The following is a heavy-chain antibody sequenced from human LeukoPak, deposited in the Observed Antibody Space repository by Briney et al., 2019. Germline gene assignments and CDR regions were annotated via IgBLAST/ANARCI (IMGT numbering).Heavy chain of an antibody. CDR1: GFAFSNAW. Sequence: GGSLRLSCAASGFAFSNAWMNWVRQAPGKGLEWVGRIKSKTDGGTTDYAAPVKGRFTISRDNSKNTLYLQMNSLRAEDTAVYYCARDSGDGRGFFEYWGQGTLVTVSS. V-gene: IGHV3-15*07. D-gene: IGHD5-24*01. J-gene: IGHJ4*02. CDR2: IKSKTDGGTT. CDR3: ARDSGDGRGFFEY.